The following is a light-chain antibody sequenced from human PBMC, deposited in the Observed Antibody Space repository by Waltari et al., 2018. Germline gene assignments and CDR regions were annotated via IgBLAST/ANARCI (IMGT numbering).Light chain of an antibody. V-gene: IGKV1-6*01. J-gene: IGKJ4*01. Sequence: AIQMTQSPSSLSASVGDRVTITCRASQGIRNDLGWYQQKPGKAPKLLIYATSSLQSWVPSRFSGSGSGTDFTLTISSLQPEDFATYYCQQYNSHSPPLTFGGGTKVKIK. CDR2: ATS. CDR3: QQYNSHSPPLT. CDR1: QGIRND.